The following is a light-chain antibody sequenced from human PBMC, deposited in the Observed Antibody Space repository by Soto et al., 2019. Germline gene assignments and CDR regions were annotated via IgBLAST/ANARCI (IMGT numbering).Light chain of an antibody. CDR2: ANT. CDR1: SSNIGAGYD. V-gene: IGLV1-40*01. Sequence: QSVLTQSPPVSGAPGQRVTISCTGSSSNIGAGYDVHWYQQFPGTAPKLLIYANTNRPSGVPDRFSGSKSGTSASLAITGLQHEDEADYYCQYYDSSLKNSVFGGGTKVTVL. J-gene: IGLJ3*02. CDR3: QYYDSSLKNSV.